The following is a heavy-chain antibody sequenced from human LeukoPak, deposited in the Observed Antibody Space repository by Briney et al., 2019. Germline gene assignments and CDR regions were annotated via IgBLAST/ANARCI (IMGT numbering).Heavy chain of an antibody. Sequence: SETLSLTCTVSGGSISSYYWSWIRQPPGKGLEWIGYIYYSGSTNYNPSLKSRVTISVDTSKNQFSLKLSSVTAADTAVYYCATYSYGRTLDYWGQGTLVTVSS. D-gene: IGHD5-18*01. J-gene: IGHJ4*02. CDR2: IYYSGST. CDR3: ATYSYGRTLDY. V-gene: IGHV4-59*01. CDR1: GGSISSYY.